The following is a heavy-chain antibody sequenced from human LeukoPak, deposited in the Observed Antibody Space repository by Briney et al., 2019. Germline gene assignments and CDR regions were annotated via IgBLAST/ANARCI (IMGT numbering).Heavy chain of an antibody. CDR2: IYTSWST. CDR3: ARDDFWSGYRAFDI. CDR1: GGSISSYY. V-gene: IGHV4-4*07. Sequence: SETLSLTCTVPGGSISSYYWNWIRQSAGKGLEWIGRIYTSWSTNYNPSLKCRVTMSVDTSKNQFSLKVSSVTAADTAVYYCARDDFWSGYRAFDIWGQGTRVTVSS. D-gene: IGHD3-3*01. J-gene: IGHJ3*02.